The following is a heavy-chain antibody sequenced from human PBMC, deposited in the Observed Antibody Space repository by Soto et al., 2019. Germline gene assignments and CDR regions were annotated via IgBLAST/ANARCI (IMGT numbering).Heavy chain of an antibody. CDR2: LYYGRSA. J-gene: IGHJ4*02. V-gene: IGHV4-59*01. D-gene: IGHD3-22*01. CDR1: GDSISSYY. Sequence: QVQLQESGPGLVKPSETLSLTCAVSGDSISSYYCMWIRQPPGKGLESIGYLYYGRSANYNPSLQCRVPLSVDTCTNQCSLTLSSMTAADTDVYYCAIRSMAVVPEYWGQGTLVTVSS. CDR3: AIRSMAVVPEY.